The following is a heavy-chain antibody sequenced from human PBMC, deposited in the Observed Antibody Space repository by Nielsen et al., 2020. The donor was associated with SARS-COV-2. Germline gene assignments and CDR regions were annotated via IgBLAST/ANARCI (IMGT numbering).Heavy chain of an antibody. CDR3: ARDDDNWGSLAY. CDR2: IYYSGNT. V-gene: IGHV4-59*13. CDR1: GGSITTYY. J-gene: IGHJ4*02. D-gene: IGHD7-27*01. Sequence: SETLSLTCAVSGGSITTYYWHWIRQSPGKGLEWIGYIYYSGNTNYNPSLKSQVTISVDTSKNQFSLKLSSVTAADTAVYYCARDDDNWGSLAYWGQGTLVTVSS.